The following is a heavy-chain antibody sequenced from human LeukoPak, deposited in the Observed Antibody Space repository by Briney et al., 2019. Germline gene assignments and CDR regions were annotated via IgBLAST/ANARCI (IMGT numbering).Heavy chain of an antibody. CDR2: INHSGST. Sequence: SETLSLTCTVSGGSISSSSYYWSWIRQPPGKGLEWIGEINHSGSTNYNPSLKSRVTISVDTSKNQFSLKLSSVTAADTAVYYCARRDEWELSYYFDYWGQGTLVTVSS. J-gene: IGHJ4*02. CDR1: GGSISSSSYY. CDR3: ARRDEWELSYYFDY. D-gene: IGHD1-26*01. V-gene: IGHV4-39*07.